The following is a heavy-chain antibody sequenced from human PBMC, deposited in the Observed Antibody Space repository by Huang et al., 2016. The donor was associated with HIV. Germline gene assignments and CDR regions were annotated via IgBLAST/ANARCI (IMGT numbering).Heavy chain of an antibody. V-gene: IGHV1-69*01. CDR3: ATVDYYDTSGPQRGYFDN. D-gene: IGHD3-22*01. J-gene: IGHJ4*02. CDR1: GGSFRNFA. Sequence: QVQLVQSGAEVKKPGSSVKVSCKASGGSFRNFAIGWVRQAPGQGLEWMGGIIPTLGTANYAQKFKGRVTIIEDESTSTAYMELSSLRSEDTAVYYCATVDYYDTSGPQRGYFDNWGQGTLVTVSS. CDR2: IIPTLGTA.